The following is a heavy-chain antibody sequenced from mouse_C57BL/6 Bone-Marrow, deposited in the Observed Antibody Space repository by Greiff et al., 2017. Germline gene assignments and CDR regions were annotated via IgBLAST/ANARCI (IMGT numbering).Heavy chain of an antibody. CDR2: IDPSDSYT. Sequence: QVQLQQPGAELVMPGASVKLSCKASGYTFTSYWMHWVKQRPGQGLEWIGEIDPSDSYTNYNQKFKGKSTLTVDKSSSTAYMQLSSLTSEDSAVDYCARDDGYYDYFDYWGQGTTLTVSS. V-gene: IGHV1-69*01. D-gene: IGHD2-3*01. CDR1: GYTFTSYW. CDR3: ARDDGYYDYFDY. J-gene: IGHJ2*01.